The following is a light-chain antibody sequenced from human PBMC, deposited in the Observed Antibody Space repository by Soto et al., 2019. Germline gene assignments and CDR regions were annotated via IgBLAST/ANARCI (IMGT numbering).Light chain of an antibody. CDR1: QSISSW. Sequence: DIQMTQSPSTLSASVGDRVTITCRASQSISSWLAWYQQKPGKAPKLLLYDAYSFESGVPSRFSGSGSGTEFTLTISSLQAEDFATYYCQQYNTYWTFGQGTKVEIK. J-gene: IGKJ1*01. V-gene: IGKV1-5*01. CDR3: QQYNTYWT. CDR2: DAY.